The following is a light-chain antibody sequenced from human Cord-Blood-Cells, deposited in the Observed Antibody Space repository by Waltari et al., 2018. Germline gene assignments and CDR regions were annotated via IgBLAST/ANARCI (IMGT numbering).Light chain of an antibody. CDR3: QAWDSSTGV. J-gene: IGLJ1*01. CDR2: QDS. V-gene: IGLV3-1*01. CDR1: KLGSKY. Sequence: SYELTQPPSVSVSPGQTASLTCSGDKLGSKYVCWYQQKPGQSPVLVIYQDSKPPSGIPERFSGSNSGNTATLTISGTQAMDEADYYCQAWDSSTGVFGTGTKVTVL.